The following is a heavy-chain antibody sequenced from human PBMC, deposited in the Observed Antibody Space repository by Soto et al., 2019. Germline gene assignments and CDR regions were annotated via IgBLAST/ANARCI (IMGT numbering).Heavy chain of an antibody. V-gene: IGHV4-31*03. CDR1: GGSISSGGYY. J-gene: IGHJ6*03. D-gene: IGHD5-12*01. CDR2: IYYSGST. Sequence: QVQLQESGPGLVKPSQTLSLTCTVSGGSISSGGYYWSWIRQHPGKGLEWIGYIYYSGSTYYNPSLQSRVTTSVDTSKIQFSLKLSSVTAADTAVYYCASSEYSGYDRSIYYMDVWGKGTTVTVSS. CDR3: ASSEYSGYDRSIYYMDV.